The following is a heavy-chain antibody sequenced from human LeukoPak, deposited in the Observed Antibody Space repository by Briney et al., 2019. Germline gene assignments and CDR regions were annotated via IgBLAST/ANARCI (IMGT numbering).Heavy chain of an antibody. CDR1: GYSISSGYY. V-gene: IGHV4-38-2*02. CDR2: IFHRGYT. D-gene: IGHD5-18*01. Sequence: SETLSLTCTVSGYSISSGYYWGWIRQPPGKGLEWIGGIFHRGYTYYNPSLKSRVTISVDTSKNQFSLKLSSVTAADTAVYYCARDERDGGDTAMLGANNWFDPWGQGTLVTVSS. J-gene: IGHJ5*02. CDR3: ARDERDGGDTAMLGANNWFDP.